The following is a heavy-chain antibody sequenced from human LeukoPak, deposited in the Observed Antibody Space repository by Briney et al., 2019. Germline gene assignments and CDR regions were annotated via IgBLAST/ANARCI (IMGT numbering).Heavy chain of an antibody. CDR3: AKVAGSSSSLSNYMDV. V-gene: IGHV3-43*01. Sequence: GGSLRLSCAASGFTFDDYTMHWVRQAPGKGLEWVSLISWDGGSTYYADSVKGRSTISRDNSKNSLYLQMNSLRTEDTALYYCAKVAGSSSSLSNYMDVWGKGTTVTVSS. CDR1: GFTFDDYT. D-gene: IGHD6-6*01. J-gene: IGHJ6*03. CDR2: ISWDGGST.